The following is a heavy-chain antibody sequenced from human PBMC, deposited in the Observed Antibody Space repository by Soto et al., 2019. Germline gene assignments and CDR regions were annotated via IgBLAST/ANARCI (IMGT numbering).Heavy chain of an antibody. CDR2: INAGNGNT. D-gene: IGHD2-2*01. Sequence: QVQLVQSGAEVKKPGASVKVSCKASGYTFTSYAMHWVRQAPGQRLEWMGWINAGNGNTKYSQKVQGRVTITRDTSAGTAYMEVSSLRSEGTAVYYCARESPYGSSTSCEFSNWFDPWGQGTLVTVSA. CDR1: GYTFTSYA. CDR3: ARESPYGSSTSCEFSNWFDP. V-gene: IGHV1-3*01. J-gene: IGHJ5*02.